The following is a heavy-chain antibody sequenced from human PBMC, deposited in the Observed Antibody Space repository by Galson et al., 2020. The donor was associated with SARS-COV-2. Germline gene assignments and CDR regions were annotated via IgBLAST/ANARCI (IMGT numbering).Heavy chain of an antibody. D-gene: IGHD3-3*01. V-gene: IGHV3-7*01. CDR3: AGDIASNYYGGYDY. CDR2: INQDGTEK. CDR1: GFTFDIFS. J-gene: IGHJ4*02. Sequence: TGGSLRLSCAASGFTFDIFSMTWVRQAPGKGLEWVANINQDGTEKYYVDSVKGRFTISRDNTKKSLYLQMNGLRAEDTAVYYCAGDIASNYYGGYDYWGQGTLVTVSS.